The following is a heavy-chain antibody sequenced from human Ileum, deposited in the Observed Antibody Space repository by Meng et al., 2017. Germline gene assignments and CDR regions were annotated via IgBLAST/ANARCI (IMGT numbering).Heavy chain of an antibody. CDR2: FHPGSGA. V-gene: IGHV4-4*02. Sequence: QGAWPGSGPGPVKPSGTLSLTFAVSGGSISGGTWWSWVRQPPGKGLQWIGQFHPGSGAAYNPSLETRVTISVDTSKNQFSLELTSVTAADTAVYYCAKNGAYCLESWGQGTLVTVSS. CDR1: GGSISGGTW. D-gene: IGHD2-21*01. J-gene: IGHJ4*02. CDR3: AKNGAYCLES.